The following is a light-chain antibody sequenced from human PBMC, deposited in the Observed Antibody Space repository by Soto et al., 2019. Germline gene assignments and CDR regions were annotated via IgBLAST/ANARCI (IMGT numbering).Light chain of an antibody. CDR2: DAS. V-gene: IGKV3-11*01. Sequence: EILMTQSPATLSVSPGERATLSCRASQSVSSKLAWYQHKPGQAPRLLIYDASNRATGIPAGFSGSGSGTDFTLTISSLEPEDFAVYYCQQRSNWPPITFGQGTRLEIK. CDR3: QQRSNWPPIT. J-gene: IGKJ5*01. CDR1: QSVSSK.